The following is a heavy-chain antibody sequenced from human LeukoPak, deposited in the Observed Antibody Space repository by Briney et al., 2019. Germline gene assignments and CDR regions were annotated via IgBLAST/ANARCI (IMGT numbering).Heavy chain of an antibody. J-gene: IGHJ4*02. D-gene: IGHD3-10*01. CDR2: IYSGGST. CDR1: GFTVSSNY. V-gene: IGHV3-66*02. CDR3: ARHGSGSFDY. Sequence: GGSLRLSCAAFGFTVSSNYMSWVRQAPGKGLEWVSVIYSGGSTYYADSVKGRFTISRDNSKNTPYLQMNSLRAEDTAVYYCARHGSGSFDYWGQGTLVTVSS.